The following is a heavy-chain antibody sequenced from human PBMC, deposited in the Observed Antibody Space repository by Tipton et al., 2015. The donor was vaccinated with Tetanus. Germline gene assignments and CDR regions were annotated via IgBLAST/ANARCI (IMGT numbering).Heavy chain of an antibody. CDR2: VSDSGLT. CDR3: ARFNWETLPVAFDI. Sequence: GLVKPSETLSLTCTVTGGSLSSGDFYWSWVRQPPGKGLEWVAYVSDSGLTNYNPSLKSRVTISADTSRNQFSLKVTPVTPADTAVYFCARFNWETLPVAFDIWGRGTMVIVSS. CDR1: GGSLSSGDFY. V-gene: IGHV4-61*08. D-gene: IGHD1-26*01. J-gene: IGHJ3*02.